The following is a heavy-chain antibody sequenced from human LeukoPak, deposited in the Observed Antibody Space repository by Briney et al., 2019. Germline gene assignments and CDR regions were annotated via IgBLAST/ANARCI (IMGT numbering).Heavy chain of an antibody. Sequence: SETLSLTCTVSGGSISSNYWSWVRQPPGKGLEWITYSSYTGSTNYNPSLKSRVTISVDTSKNQFSLRLRSVTAADTAVYYCARFIPSSGIDPWGQGTLVTVSS. CDR2: SSYTGST. V-gene: IGHV4-59*01. CDR1: GGSISSNY. J-gene: IGHJ5*02. CDR3: ARFIPSSGIDP. D-gene: IGHD3-10*02.